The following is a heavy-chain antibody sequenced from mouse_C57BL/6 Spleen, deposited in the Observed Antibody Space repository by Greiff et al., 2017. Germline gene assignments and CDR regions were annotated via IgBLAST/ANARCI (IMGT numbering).Heavy chain of an antibody. CDR1: GYTFTSYG. CDR2: IYPRCGNT. Sequence: VQLQQSGAELARPGASVKLSCKASGYTFTSYGISWVKQRTGQGLEWIGEIYPRCGNTYYNEKFKGKATLTADKSSSTAYMELRSLTSGDSAVYCCAREGQSNWGEDATLTVSS. J-gene: IGHJ2*01. CDR3: AREGQSN. D-gene: IGHD3-3*01. V-gene: IGHV1-81*01.